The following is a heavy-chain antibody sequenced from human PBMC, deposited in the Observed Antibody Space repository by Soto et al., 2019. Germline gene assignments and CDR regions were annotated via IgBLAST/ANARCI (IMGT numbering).Heavy chain of an antibody. V-gene: IGHV4-4*07. J-gene: IGHJ5*02. CDR3: ARSSHKESWFDP. CDR1: GGSLNNFY. Sequence: SETLSLTCSVSGGSLNNFYWNWIRQTAGKGLEWIGRIHASGNTNYNPSLKSRATLSVDTSKNQFSLKVRSVTAADTAVYYCARSSHKESWFDPWGQGTLVTVS. CDR2: IHASGNT. D-gene: IGHD6-19*01.